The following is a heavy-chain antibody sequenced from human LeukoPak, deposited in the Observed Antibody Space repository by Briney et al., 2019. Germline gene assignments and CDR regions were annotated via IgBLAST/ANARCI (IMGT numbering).Heavy chain of an antibody. CDR3: ARLFCSSASCDNWFDP. Sequence: GESLKISCKASGYSFTSYWISWVRQVPGKGLEWMGRIDPTDSYINYSPSFQGRVTISVDKSISTAYLQWSSLKASDTAMYYCARLFCSSASCDNWFDPWGQGTLVTVSS. J-gene: IGHJ5*02. CDR2: IDPTDSYI. D-gene: IGHD2-2*01. V-gene: IGHV5-10-1*01. CDR1: GYSFTSYW.